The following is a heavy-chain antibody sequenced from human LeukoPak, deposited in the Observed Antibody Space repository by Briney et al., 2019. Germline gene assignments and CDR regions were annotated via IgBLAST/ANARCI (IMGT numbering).Heavy chain of an antibody. D-gene: IGHD1-26*01. Sequence: SETLSLTCAVYGGSFSRYYWSWIGQPPGKGLEWIGEINHSGSTNYNPSLKSRVTISVDTSKNQFSLKLSSVTAADTAVYYCARVPWELPSDWGQGTLVTVSS. CDR1: GGSFSRYY. V-gene: IGHV4-34*01. CDR3: ARVPWELPSD. J-gene: IGHJ4*02. CDR2: INHSGST.